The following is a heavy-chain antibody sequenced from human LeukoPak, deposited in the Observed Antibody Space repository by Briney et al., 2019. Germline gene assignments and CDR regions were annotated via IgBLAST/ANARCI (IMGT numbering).Heavy chain of an antibody. CDR1: GFTFSSYA. J-gene: IGHJ6*02. CDR2: ISGSGAST. Sequence: PGGSLRLSCAASGFTFSSYAMTWVRQAPGKGLEWVLGISGSGASTYSADSVKGRVTISRDSSKNTLYLQMNTLRAEDTAISFYANTKRVVVPDADYFGLDVWGQGTTVTVSS. CDR3: ANTKRVVVPDADYFGLDV. V-gene: IGHV3-23*01. D-gene: IGHD2-2*01.